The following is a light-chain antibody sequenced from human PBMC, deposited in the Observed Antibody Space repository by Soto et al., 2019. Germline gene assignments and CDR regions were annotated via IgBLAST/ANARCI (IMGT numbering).Light chain of an antibody. CDR3: LLSYNGPYV. CDR2: DTT. Sequence: QAVVTQEPSLTASPGGTVTLTCGSSTGAVTNGHYPYWFQQKPGQAPRTLIYDTTNRHSWTPARFSGSLLGGKAALTLSGAQPEDEAEYYCLLSYNGPYVFGTGTKVTVL. CDR1: TGAVTNGHY. J-gene: IGLJ1*01. V-gene: IGLV7-46*01.